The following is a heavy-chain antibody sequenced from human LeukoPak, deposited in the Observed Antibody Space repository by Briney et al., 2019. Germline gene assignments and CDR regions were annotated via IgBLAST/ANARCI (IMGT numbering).Heavy chain of an antibody. CDR2: LSGSGGST. CDR3: AKKYSTGLDP. D-gene: IGHD1-26*01. Sequence: PGGSLRLSCAASGFTFSSYGMSWVRQTPGKGLEWVSALSGSGGSTYYADSVKGRFTISRDNSKNTLYLQMNSLRVEDTAVYYCAKKYSTGLDPWGQGTLVTVSS. J-gene: IGHJ5*02. CDR1: GFTFSSYG. V-gene: IGHV3-23*01.